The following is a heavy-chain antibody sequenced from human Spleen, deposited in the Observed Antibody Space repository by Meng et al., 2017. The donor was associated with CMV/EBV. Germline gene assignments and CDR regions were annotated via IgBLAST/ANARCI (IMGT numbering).Heavy chain of an antibody. V-gene: IGHV4-34*01. D-gene: IGHD3-22*01. CDR1: GGSFSGYY. Sequence: HVPLLHWGAGLLKPSATLSLTCAVYGGSFSGYYWSWIRQPPGKGLEWIGEINHSGSTNYNPSLKSRVTISVDTSKNQFSLKLSSVTAADTAVYYCARGRDYYDSSGSPDYWGQGTLVTVSS. CDR3: ARGRDYYDSSGSPDY. CDR2: INHSGST. J-gene: IGHJ4*02.